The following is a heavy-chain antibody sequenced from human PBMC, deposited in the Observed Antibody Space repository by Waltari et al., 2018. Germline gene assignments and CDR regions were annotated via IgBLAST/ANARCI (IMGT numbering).Heavy chain of an antibody. CDR1: GGTFSSYA. Sequence: QVQLVQSGAEVKKPGSSVKVSCKASGGTFSSYAISWVRQAPGQGLEWMGGRSPIFGTANYAQKFQGRVTITADEYTSTAYMERSSLSSEETAVYYCARVKKIAVAEPYFDYWGQGTLVTVSS. J-gene: IGHJ4*02. D-gene: IGHD6-19*01. CDR3: ARVKKIAVAEPYFDY. V-gene: IGHV1-69*12. CDR2: RSPIFGTA.